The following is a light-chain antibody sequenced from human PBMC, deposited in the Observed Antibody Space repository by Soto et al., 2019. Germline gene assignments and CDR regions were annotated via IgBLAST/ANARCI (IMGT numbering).Light chain of an antibody. CDR1: QSVTTW. V-gene: IGKV1-5*03. CDR2: QAS. Sequence: DIQMTQSPSTLSASVGDRVTITCRASQSVTTWLACYQQKPGKAPKVLIYQASNLQSGVPSRFRGSGSGTEFTLTIDSLQPDDFATYYCQQYNTFSPYTFGQGTRLEIK. J-gene: IGKJ2*01. CDR3: QQYNTFSPYT.